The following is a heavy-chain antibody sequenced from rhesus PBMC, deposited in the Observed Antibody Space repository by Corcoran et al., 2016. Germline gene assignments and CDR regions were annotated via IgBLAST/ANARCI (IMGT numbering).Heavy chain of an antibody. D-gene: IGHD4-23*01. CDR2: INGNSGST. Sequence: QVQLQESGPGLVKPSDPLSLTCAASGASISRYWWNWIRPPPGKGLEWIGEINGNSGSTNYHPSLKSRVTISKDASKNQFSLKLSSVTAADTAVYYCARPNTYDAFDFWGQGLRVTVSS. CDR3: ARPNTYDAFDF. CDR1: GASISRYW. J-gene: IGHJ3*01. V-gene: IGHV4-80*01.